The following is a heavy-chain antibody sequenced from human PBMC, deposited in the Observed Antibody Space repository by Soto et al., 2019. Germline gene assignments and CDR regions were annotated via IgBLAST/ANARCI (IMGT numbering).Heavy chain of an antibody. CDR3: ARDRYLHDYGDYVQRDFDY. V-gene: IGHV1-18*01. CDR2: ISAYNGNT. Sequence: QVQLVQSGAEVKKPGASVKVSCKASGYTFTSYGISWVRQAPGQGLEWMGWISAYNGNTNYAQKLQGRGTMTTDTSTSTAYMELRSLRSDDTAVYYCARDRYLHDYGDYVQRDFDYWGQGTLVTVSS. CDR1: GYTFTSYG. D-gene: IGHD4-17*01. J-gene: IGHJ4*02.